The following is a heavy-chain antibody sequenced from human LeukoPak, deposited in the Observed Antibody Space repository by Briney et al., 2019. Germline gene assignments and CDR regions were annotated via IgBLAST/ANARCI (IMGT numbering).Heavy chain of an antibody. Sequence: GGSLRLSCAASGFTFSDYSMNWVRQAPGKGLEWVSAIIKSGSHIYYADSVKGRFTISRDNANNSLYLQMTGLRDEDTAVYYWARGRGGDNSNWFDPWGPGTLVTVSS. CDR2: IIKSGSHI. V-gene: IGHV3-21*01. D-gene: IGHD4-23*01. J-gene: IGHJ5*02. CDR3: ARGRGGDNSNWFDP. CDR1: GFTFSDYS.